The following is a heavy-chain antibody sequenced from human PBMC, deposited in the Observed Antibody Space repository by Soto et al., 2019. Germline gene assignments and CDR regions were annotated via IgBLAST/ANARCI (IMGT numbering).Heavy chain of an antibody. CDR3: AKDDYVWGSYRYGAFDI. D-gene: IGHD3-16*02. J-gene: IGHJ3*02. CDR1: GFTFSSYA. Sequence: EVQLLESGGGLVQPGGSLRLSCAASGFTFSSYAMSWVRQAPGKGLEWVSAISGSGGSTYYADSVKGRFTISRDNSKNTLYLQMNGLRAEDTAVYYCAKDDYVWGSYRYGAFDIWGQGTMVTVSS. V-gene: IGHV3-23*01. CDR2: ISGSGGST.